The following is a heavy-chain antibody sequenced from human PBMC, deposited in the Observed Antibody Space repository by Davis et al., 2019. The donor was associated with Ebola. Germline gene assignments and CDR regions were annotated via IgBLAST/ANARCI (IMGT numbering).Heavy chain of an antibody. CDR2: ISSSSSYI. J-gene: IGHJ4*02. Sequence: GESLKISCAASGFTFSDHWMTWVRQAPGKGLEWVSSISSSSSYIYYADSVKGRFTISRDNAKNSLYLQMNSLRAEDTAVYYCARDRDDFWSGYYTYYFDYWGQGTLVTVSS. D-gene: IGHD3-3*01. V-gene: IGHV3-21*01. CDR3: ARDRDDFWSGYYTYYFDY. CDR1: GFTFSDHW.